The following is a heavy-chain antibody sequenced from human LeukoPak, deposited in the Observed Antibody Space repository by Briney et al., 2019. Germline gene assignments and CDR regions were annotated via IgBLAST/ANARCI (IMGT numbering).Heavy chain of an antibody. V-gene: IGHV3-23*01. Sequence: GGSLRLSCAASGFTFSSYAMSWVRQAPGKGLEWVSAISGSGGSTYYADSVKGRFTISRDNSKNTLYLQMNSLRAEDTAVYYCAKFNQWVVTWATFDYWGQGTLVTVSS. D-gene: IGHD6-19*01. CDR1: GFTFSSYA. J-gene: IGHJ4*02. CDR2: ISGSGGST. CDR3: AKFNQWVVTWATFDY.